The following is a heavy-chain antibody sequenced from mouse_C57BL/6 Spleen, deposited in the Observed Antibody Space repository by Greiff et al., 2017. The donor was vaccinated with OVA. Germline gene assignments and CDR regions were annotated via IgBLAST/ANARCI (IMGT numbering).Heavy chain of an antibody. Sequence: VQLKDSGPGLVQPSQSLSITCTVSGFSLTSYGVHWVRQSPGKGLEWLGVIWSGGSTDYNAAFISRLSISKDNSTSQVFFKMNSLQADDTAIYYCARNDYGSSYWYFDVWGTGTTVTVSS. J-gene: IGHJ1*03. CDR3: ARNDYGSSYWYFDV. CDR1: GFSLTSYG. CDR2: IWSGGST. V-gene: IGHV2-2*01. D-gene: IGHD1-1*01.